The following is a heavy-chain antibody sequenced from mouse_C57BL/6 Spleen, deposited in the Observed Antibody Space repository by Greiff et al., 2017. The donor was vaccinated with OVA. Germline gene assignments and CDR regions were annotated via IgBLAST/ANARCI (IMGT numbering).Heavy chain of an antibody. CDR2: IDPNSGGT. V-gene: IGHV1-72*01. CDR1: GYTFTGYW. J-gene: IGHJ4*01. CDR3: ARDYYGSSYEAMDY. D-gene: IGHD1-1*01. Sequence: VQLQQSGAELLKPGASVKLSCKATGYTFTGYWIEWVKQRPGHGLEWIGRIDPNSGGTKYNEKFKSKATLTVDKPSSTAYMQLSSLTSEDSAVYYCARDYYGSSYEAMDYWGQGTSVTVSS.